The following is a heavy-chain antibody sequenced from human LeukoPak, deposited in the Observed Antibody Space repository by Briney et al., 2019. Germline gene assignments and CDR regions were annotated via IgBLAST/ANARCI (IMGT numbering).Heavy chain of an antibody. J-gene: IGHJ6*02. CDR3: ASLRQFRSGGSWYGLDV. CDR1: GFTFSSYE. V-gene: IGHV3-48*03. CDR2: ISGSGDTI. Sequence: GGSLRLSCEASGFTFSSYEMNWVRQAPGKGLEWISYISGSGDTIYYADSMKGRFTISRDNAKNSLYLQMSSLRAEDTAVYYCASLRQFRSGGSWYGLDVWGQGSAVTVSS. D-gene: IGHD3-3*01.